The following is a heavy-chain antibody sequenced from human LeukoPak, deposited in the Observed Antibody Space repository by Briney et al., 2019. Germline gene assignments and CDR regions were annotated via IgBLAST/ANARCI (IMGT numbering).Heavy chain of an antibody. J-gene: IGHJ5*02. CDR3: ARANVVVPNADRYWFDP. V-gene: IGHV3-53*01. Sequence: GGSLRLSCAASGFTVSNNYMSWVRQAPGKGLEWVSVIYSGGSTYYTDSVKGRFTISRDTSKNTLYLQMNSPRAEDTAIYYCARANVVVPNADRYWFDPWGQGTLVTVSS. CDR2: IYSGGST. CDR1: GFTVSNNY. D-gene: IGHD2-2*01.